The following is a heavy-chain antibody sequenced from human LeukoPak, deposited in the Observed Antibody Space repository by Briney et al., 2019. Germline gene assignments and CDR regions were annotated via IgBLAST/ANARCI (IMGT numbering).Heavy chain of an antibody. V-gene: IGHV4-59*12. J-gene: IGHJ4*02. CDR2: VYYSGST. Sequence: SETLSLTCTVSGGFITAYYWSWIRQPPGKGLEWIGYVYYSGSTEYNPSLRSRVTISLDTSKSQFSLKVRYVTAADTAVYYCARTLVGATRPYYFDYWGQGTLVTVSS. CDR3: ARTLVGATRPYYFDY. CDR1: GGFITAYY. D-gene: IGHD1-26*01.